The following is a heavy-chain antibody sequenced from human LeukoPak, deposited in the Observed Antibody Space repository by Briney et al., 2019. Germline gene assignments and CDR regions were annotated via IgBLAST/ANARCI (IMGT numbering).Heavy chain of an antibody. CDR3: AKDRIAAQYFDY. D-gene: IGHD6-6*01. Sequence: GGSLRLSCAASGFTFSRYGMHWVRQAPGKGLEWVAFIRYDGSNKYYADSVKGRFTISRDNSKNTLYLQMNSLRAEDTAVYYCAKDRIAAQYFDYWGQGTLVTVSS. CDR2: IRYDGSNK. V-gene: IGHV3-30*02. CDR1: GFTFSRYG. J-gene: IGHJ4*02.